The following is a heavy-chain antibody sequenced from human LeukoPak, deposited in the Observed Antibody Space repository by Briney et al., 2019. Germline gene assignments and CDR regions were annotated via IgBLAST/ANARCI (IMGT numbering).Heavy chain of an antibody. Sequence: SETLSLTCTVSGGSVYTSDYYWGWVPQPPGKGPEWIGDIFYTGKTNYNPSLKSRVSISIDTSKNQFSLKLTSVTAADTAVYYCARVFDSWGQGTLVTVSS. J-gene: IGHJ4*02. CDR3: ARVFDS. CDR1: GGSVYTSDYY. V-gene: IGHV4-39*07. CDR2: IFYTGKT.